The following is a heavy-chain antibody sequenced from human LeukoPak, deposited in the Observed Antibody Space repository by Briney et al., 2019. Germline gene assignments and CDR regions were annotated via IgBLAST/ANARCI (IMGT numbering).Heavy chain of an antibody. J-gene: IGHJ4*02. CDR1: GGSFSGYY. Sequence: SETLSLTCAVYGGSFSGYYWSWIRQPPGKGLEWIGEINHSGSTNYNPSLKSRVTISVDTSKNQFSLKLSSVTAADTAVYYCARGRPLLRRYFDYWGQGTLVTVSS. CDR2: INHSGST. CDR3: ARGRPLLRRYFDY. D-gene: IGHD3-22*01. V-gene: IGHV4-34*01.